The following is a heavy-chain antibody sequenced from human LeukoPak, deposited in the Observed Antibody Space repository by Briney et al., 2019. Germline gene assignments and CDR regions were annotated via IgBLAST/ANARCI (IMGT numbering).Heavy chain of an antibody. D-gene: IGHD3-22*01. CDR3: ARDSHYYDSSGYFFGNRLYYFDY. Sequence: ASVKVSCKASGYTFTSYGISWVRQAPGQALEWMGWISAYNGNTNYAQKLQCRVTMTTDTSTSTAYMELRSLRSDDTAVYYCARDSHYYDSSGYFFGNRLYYFDYWGQGTLVTVSS. CDR2: ISAYNGNT. CDR1: GYTFTSYG. J-gene: IGHJ4*02. V-gene: IGHV1-18*01.